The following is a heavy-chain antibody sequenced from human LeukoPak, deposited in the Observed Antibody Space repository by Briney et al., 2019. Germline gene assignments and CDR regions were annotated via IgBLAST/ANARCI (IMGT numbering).Heavy chain of an antibody. CDR2: IKQDRSEK. CDR3: ASYPHTVTVLMGAFDI. J-gene: IGHJ3*02. V-gene: IGHV3-7*01. D-gene: IGHD4-17*01. Sequence: GGSLRLSCAASGFTFSSYWMSWVRQAPGKGLEWVANIKQDRSEKYYVDSVKGRFTISRNNSKNTLYLQMNSLRPEDTAVYYCASYPHTVTVLMGAFDIWGQGTMVTVSS. CDR1: GFTFSSYW.